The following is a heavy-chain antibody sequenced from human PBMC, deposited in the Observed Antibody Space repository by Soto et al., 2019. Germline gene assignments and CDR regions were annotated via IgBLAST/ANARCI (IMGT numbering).Heavy chain of an antibody. CDR2: IRQDGNEE. D-gene: IGHD1-1*01. Sequence: EVQLVETGGGLVQPGGCLRLSCAASGFTFRRHWISWVRQAPGKGLEWVANIRQDGNEEQYLDSVKGRFTLSRDNAKNSLYLQMNGLRVEDTAVYYCAKAEGYSFDIRGQGTMVTVSS. CDR3: AKAEGYSFDI. J-gene: IGHJ3*02. V-gene: IGHV3-7*01. CDR1: GFTFRRHW.